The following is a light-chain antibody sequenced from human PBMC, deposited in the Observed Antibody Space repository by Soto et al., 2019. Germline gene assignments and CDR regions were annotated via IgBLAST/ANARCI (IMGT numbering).Light chain of an antibody. Sequence: IQVTQDPSSLSASFGERVNITCRASQGIKNYLAWYQQKPGRTPELLIHGASRLQSGVPARFSGSGSGTDFTLSINSLQPEDFATYYCQQAYSLPITFGQGTRLEIK. CDR2: GAS. CDR3: QQAYSLPIT. J-gene: IGKJ5*01. CDR1: QGIKNY. V-gene: IGKV1-12*01.